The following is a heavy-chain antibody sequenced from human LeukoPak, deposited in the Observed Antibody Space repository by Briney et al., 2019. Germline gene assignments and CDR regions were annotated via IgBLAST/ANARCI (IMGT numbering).Heavy chain of an antibody. V-gene: IGHV4-59*01. D-gene: IGHD3-22*01. J-gene: IGHJ3*02. CDR2: IYYSGST. Sequence: PSETLSLTCTVSGGSISTYYWNWVRQPPGKGLEWIAYIYYSGSTNYNPSLKSRVTMSVDTSSDQYSLKLSSVTAADTAVYYCARGCSPYDSSAAFDIWGQGTMVTVSS. CDR3: ARGCSPYDSSAAFDI. CDR1: GGSISTYY.